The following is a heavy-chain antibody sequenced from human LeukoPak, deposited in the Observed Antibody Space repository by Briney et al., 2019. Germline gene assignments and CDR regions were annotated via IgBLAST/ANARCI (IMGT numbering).Heavy chain of an antibody. CDR1: GFTLSSHE. CDR3: ASSGYYYGFDY. V-gene: IGHV3-48*03. D-gene: IGHD3-22*01. Sequence: GGSVTLFCAASGFTLSSHEMIGVRQAPGKGLEWVSYISSSGSTIYYADSVKGRFTISRDNAKNSLYLQMNSLRAEDTAVYYCASSGYYYGFDYWGQGTLVTVSS. J-gene: IGHJ4*02. CDR2: ISSSGSTI.